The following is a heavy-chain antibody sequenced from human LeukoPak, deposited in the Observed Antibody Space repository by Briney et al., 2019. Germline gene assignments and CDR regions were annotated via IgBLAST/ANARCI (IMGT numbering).Heavy chain of an antibody. V-gene: IGHV4-30-2*01. Sequence: SETLSLTCTVSGGSISSGGYYWSWIRQPPGKGLEWIGYIYHSGSTYYNPSLKSRVTISVDRSKNQFSLKLSSVTVADTAVYYCARDSQVWLISISHYYGMDVWGQGTTVTVSS. J-gene: IGHJ6*02. CDR3: ARDSQVWLISISHYYGMDV. D-gene: IGHD2-2*01. CDR1: GGSISSGGYY. CDR2: IYHSGST.